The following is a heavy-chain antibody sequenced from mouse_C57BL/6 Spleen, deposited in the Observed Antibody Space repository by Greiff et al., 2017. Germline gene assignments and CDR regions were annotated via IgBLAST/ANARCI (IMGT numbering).Heavy chain of an antibody. V-gene: IGHV1-55*01. CDR2: IYPGSGST. J-gene: IGHJ3*01. D-gene: IGHD2-1*01. CDR1: GYTFTSYW. Sequence: VQLQQPGAELVKPGASVKMSCKASGYTFTSYWITWVKQRPGQGLEWIGDIYPGSGSTNYNEKFKSKATLTVDPSYSTAYMQLSSLTSEDSAVYYCARRGNYGAYWGQGTLVTVSA. CDR3: ARRGNYGAY.